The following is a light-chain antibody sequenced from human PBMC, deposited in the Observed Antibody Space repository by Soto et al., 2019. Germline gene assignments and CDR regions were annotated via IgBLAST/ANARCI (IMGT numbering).Light chain of an antibody. CDR3: CAYACNSRLV. CDR2: EAN. Sequence: QSALTQPASVSGSPGQSITISCTGTSSDVGSYNRVSWYQQNSGKAPKLMIYEANKRPSGVSDRFSGSKSGNTASLTISGLQAEDEADYYCCAYACNSRLVFGGGTKLTVL. J-gene: IGLJ2*01. V-gene: IGLV2-23*01. CDR1: SSDVGSYNR.